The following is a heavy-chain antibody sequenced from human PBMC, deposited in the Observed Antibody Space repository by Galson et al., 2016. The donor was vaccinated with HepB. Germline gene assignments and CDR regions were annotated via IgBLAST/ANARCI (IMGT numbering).Heavy chain of an antibody. CDR2: IYYTGST. CDR1: GASSSNNY. Sequence: ETLSPTCTVAGASSSNNYWSCIRQPPGKGLEWIGYIYYTGSTNYNPSLKSRVTILKDTTSNQLSLQLNSVTAADPAVYYCARESEGNCNSCCCHFDKIDYWGQGILVAVSS. V-gene: IGHV4-59*12. J-gene: IGHJ4*02. D-gene: IGHD2/OR15-2a*01. CDR3: ARESEGNCNSCCCHFDKIDY.